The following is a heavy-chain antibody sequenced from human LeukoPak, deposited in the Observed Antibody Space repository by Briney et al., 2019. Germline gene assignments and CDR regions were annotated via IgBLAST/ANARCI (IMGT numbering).Heavy chain of an antibody. CDR3: ARDLAYSRLDY. Sequence: PGGSLRLSCAASGFTFISYSMNWVRQAPGKGLEWVASINPDGNKKYSADSVKGRFTISRDNAENSLYLQMNSLRVEDTAFYYCARDLAYSRLDYWGQGMLVTVSS. J-gene: IGHJ4*02. D-gene: IGHD5-18*01. V-gene: IGHV3-7*01. CDR2: INPDGNKK. CDR1: GFTFISYS.